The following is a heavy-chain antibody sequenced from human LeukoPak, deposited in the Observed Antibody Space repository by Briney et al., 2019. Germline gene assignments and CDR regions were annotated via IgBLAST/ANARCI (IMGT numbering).Heavy chain of an antibody. V-gene: IGHV3-49*04. CDR2: MRSRAYGETT. Sequence: PGGSLRLSCTASGFTFGDYTLSWVRQAPGEGLEWVGFMRSRAYGETTEYAASVKGRFTISRDDSKSIGYLQMNSLKSDDTALYYCTKDIADNWGQGTLGTVSS. CDR1: GFTFGDYT. D-gene: IGHD5-12*01. CDR3: TKDIADN. J-gene: IGHJ4*02.